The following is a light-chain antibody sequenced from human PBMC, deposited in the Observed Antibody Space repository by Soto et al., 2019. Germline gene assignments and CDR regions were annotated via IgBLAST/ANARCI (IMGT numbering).Light chain of an antibody. J-gene: IGLJ3*02. CDR3: ATWDSSLSVGV. CDR2: END. V-gene: IGLV1-51*02. Sequence: QSVLTQPPSVSAAPGQKVTISCSGSTSNIGSNSVSWYQHFPGTAPKFLIYENDKRPSGIPDRFSGSKSGTSATLGIAGLQTEDEAHYYCATWDSSLSVGVFGGGTQLTVL. CDR1: TSNIGSNS.